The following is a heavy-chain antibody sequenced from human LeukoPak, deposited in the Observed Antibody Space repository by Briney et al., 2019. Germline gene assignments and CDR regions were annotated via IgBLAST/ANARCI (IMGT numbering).Heavy chain of an antibody. V-gene: IGHV3-30*14. CDR2: ISYDGSNK. CDR3: VSWGYYSNYDY. Sequence: GGSLRLSCAASGFTFSSYAMHWVRQAPGKGLEWVAVISYDGSNKYYADSVKGRFTISRDNSKNTLYLQMGSLKPEDMAVYYCVSWGYYSNYDYWGQGTLVTVSS. J-gene: IGHJ4*02. CDR1: GFTFSSYA. D-gene: IGHD4-11*01.